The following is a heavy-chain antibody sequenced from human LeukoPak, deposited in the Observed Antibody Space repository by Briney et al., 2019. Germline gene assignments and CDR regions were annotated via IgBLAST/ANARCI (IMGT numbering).Heavy chain of an antibody. V-gene: IGHV3-74*01. J-gene: IGHJ4*02. CDR1: GFSFSSYW. CDR3: ARVIKRVITFGGVIVKVHFDY. D-gene: IGHD3-16*02. Sequence: GGSLRLSCAASGFSFSSYWMLWVRQAPGKGLVWVARIKSDGSSTDYADYVKGRFTISRDNAKNTLYLQMNSLRAEDTAVYYCARVIKRVITFGGVIVKVHFDYWGQGTLVTVSS. CDR2: IKSDGSST.